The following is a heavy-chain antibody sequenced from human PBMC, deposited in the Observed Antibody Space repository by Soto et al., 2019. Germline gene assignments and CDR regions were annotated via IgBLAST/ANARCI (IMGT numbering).Heavy chain of an antibody. V-gene: IGHV1-2*04. CDR2: INPNSGGT. Sequence: QVQLVQSGAEVKKPGASVKVSCKASGDSFANYYIHWVRQAPERGLEWMGWINPNSGGTNFAQKFQDWVTMTWDTSISTGYMELRRLKSDDTASYYCAVSGGLGDSLDVWDQGTVVTVSS. J-gene: IGHJ3*01. CDR1: GDSFANYY. D-gene: IGHD3-16*01. CDR3: AVSGGLGDSLDV.